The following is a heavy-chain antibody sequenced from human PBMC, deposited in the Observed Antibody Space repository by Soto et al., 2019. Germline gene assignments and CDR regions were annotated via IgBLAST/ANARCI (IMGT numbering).Heavy chain of an antibody. V-gene: IGHV4-39*07. CDR2: ISYSGST. Sequence: SETLSLTCTVSGGSISSDSYYWGWIRQSPEKGLEWIASISYSGSTYYNPTLKSRLIISVDTSKSQFSLKLSSVTAADTAVYYCARGGNYIITSRYPNYYGMDVWGQGTTVTVSS. CDR3: ARGGNYIITSRYPNYYGMDV. CDR1: GGSISSDSYY. J-gene: IGHJ6*02. D-gene: IGHD2-2*01.